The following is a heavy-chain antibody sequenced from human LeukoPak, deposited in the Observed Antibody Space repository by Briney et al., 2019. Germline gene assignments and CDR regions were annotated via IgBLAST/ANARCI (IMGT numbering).Heavy chain of an antibody. CDR2: IYSGGST. Sequence: GGSLRLSCAASGLTFDDYAMHWVRQAPGKGLEWVSVIYSGGSTYYADSVKGRFTISRDNSKNTLYPQMNSLRAEDTAVYYCARVSLGLLPDYWGQGTLVTVSS. CDR3: ARVSLGLLPDY. D-gene: IGHD3-22*01. J-gene: IGHJ4*02. V-gene: IGHV3-53*01. CDR1: GLTFDDYA.